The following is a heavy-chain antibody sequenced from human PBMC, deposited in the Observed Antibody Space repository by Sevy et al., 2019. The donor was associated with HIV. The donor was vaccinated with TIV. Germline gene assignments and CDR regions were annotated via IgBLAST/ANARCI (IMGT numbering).Heavy chain of an antibody. D-gene: IGHD4-4*01. Sequence: GGSLRLSCAASGFIFSSYEMNWVRQAPGKGLEWISYISNSGSALYYSDSVKGGFTISRDNAKNSLYLQMNSLRAEDTVVYYCARDLPPSATTVAHFDNWGQGTLVTVSS. CDR1: GFIFSSYE. CDR3: ARDLPPSATTVAHFDN. CDR2: ISNSGSAL. J-gene: IGHJ4*02. V-gene: IGHV3-48*03.